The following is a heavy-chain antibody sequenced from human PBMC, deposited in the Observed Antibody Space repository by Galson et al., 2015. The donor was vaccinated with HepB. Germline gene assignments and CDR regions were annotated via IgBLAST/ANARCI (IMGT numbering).Heavy chain of an antibody. D-gene: IGHD2-15*01. Sequence: SLRLSCAASGFTFSSYAMHWVRQAPGKGLEWVAVISYDGSNKYYADSVKGRFTISRDNSKNTLYLQMNSLRAEDTAVYYCAREREYCSGGSCYSAAFDIWGQGTMVTVSS. J-gene: IGHJ3*02. CDR2: ISYDGSNK. V-gene: IGHV3-30-3*01. CDR1: GFTFSSYA. CDR3: AREREYCSGGSCYSAAFDI.